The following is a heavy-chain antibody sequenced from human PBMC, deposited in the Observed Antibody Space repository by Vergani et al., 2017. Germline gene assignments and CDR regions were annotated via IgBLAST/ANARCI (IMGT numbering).Heavy chain of an antibody. CDR2: INPDTGET. CDR1: EYIFTAYY. D-gene: IGHD6-13*01. Sequence: QLVQSGAEVKKPGASVKVSCKASEYIFTAYYIHWVRQAPGQGLEWMGWINPDTGETKFAQKFQGRVTLTSDTSSTTVYMELNNLNSDDTAVYYCAIRRATGSWYVDWGLFGHWGQGTQVIVSA. V-gene: IGHV1-2*02. CDR3: AIRRATGSWYVDWGLFGH. J-gene: IGHJ4*02.